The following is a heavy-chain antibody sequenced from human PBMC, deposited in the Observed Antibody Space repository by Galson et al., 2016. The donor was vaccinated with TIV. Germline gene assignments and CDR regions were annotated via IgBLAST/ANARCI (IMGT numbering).Heavy chain of an antibody. V-gene: IGHV4-59*01. D-gene: IGHD4-17*01. Sequence: SETLSLTCIVSGASIDSYYWNRIRQPPGKGLEWIGYMFYTGSTNYNPSLKSRVTISVDTSKNQFSLKLTSATAADTAVYYCARGGTATTPPGFDYWGQGSLVAVSS. CDR1: GASIDSYY. CDR2: MFYTGST. CDR3: ARGGTATTPPGFDY. J-gene: IGHJ4*02.